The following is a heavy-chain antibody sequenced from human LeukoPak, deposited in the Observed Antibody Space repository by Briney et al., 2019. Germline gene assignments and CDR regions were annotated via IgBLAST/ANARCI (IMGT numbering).Heavy chain of an antibody. J-gene: IGHJ6*02. CDR3: ASSQNRYYYYYGMDV. CDR1: GFTFSSYA. D-gene: IGHD1-14*01. V-gene: IGHV3-30-3*01. Sequence: PGGSLRLSCAASGFTFSSYAMHWVRQAPGKGLEWVAVISYDGSNKYYADSVKGRFTISRDNSKNTLYLQMNSLRAEDTAVYYCASSQNRYYYYYGMDVWGQGTTVTVSS. CDR2: ISYDGSNK.